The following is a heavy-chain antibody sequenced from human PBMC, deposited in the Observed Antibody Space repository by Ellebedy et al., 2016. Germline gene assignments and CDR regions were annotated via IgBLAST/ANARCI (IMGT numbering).Heavy chain of an antibody. CDR3: ARVPIVVVVAAGPDY. CDR2: ISSSSSYI. J-gene: IGHJ4*02. Sequence: GESLKISXAASGFTFSSYSMNWVRQAPGKGLEWVSSISSSSSYIYYADSVKGRFTISRDNAKNSLYLQMNSLRAEDTAVYYCARVPIVVVVAAGPDYWGQGTLVTVSS. V-gene: IGHV3-21*01. CDR1: GFTFSSYS. D-gene: IGHD2-15*01.